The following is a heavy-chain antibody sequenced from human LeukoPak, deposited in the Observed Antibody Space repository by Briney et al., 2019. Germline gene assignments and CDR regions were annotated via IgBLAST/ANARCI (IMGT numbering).Heavy chain of an antibody. J-gene: IGHJ3*02. D-gene: IGHD3-10*01. Sequence: PGGSLRLSCAASGFTFSSHSMNWVRQAPGKGLEWVSSISGSSSYIYYADSVKGRFTISRDNSKNTLYLQMNSLRAEDTAVYYCAKALRGRVAFDIWGQGTMVTVSS. CDR2: ISGSSSYI. CDR1: GFTFSSHS. CDR3: AKALRGRVAFDI. V-gene: IGHV3-21*04.